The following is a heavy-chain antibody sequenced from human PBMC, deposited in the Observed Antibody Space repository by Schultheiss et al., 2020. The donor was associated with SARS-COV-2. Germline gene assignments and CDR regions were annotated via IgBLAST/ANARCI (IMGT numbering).Heavy chain of an antibody. D-gene: IGHD5/OR15-5a*01. CDR3: AGQRGYSVYFL. CDR2: ISSSGSTI. Sequence: GGSLRLSCAASGFTFSSYEMNWVRQAPGKGLEWVSYISSSGSTIYYADSVKGRFTISRDNAKNSLYLQMNSLRAEDTAVYYCAGQRGYSVYFLWGQGTLVTVSS. J-gene: IGHJ4*02. V-gene: IGHV3-48*03. CDR1: GFTFSSYE.